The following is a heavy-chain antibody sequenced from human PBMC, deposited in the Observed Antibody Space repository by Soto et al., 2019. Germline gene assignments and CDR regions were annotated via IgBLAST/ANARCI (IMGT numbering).Heavy chain of an antibody. CDR3: VRSRSFILVGVMLDA. D-gene: IGHD3-10*01. CDR2: ISHRRRA. V-gene: IGHV4-38-2*01. Sequence: PSETLSLTSGVSGFSIQTSYFWSWIRQPPGKGLEWIGLISHRRRAIPHPSFASRATISFDTTLNAFSPPRKAVTAADTTVDYSVRSRSFILVGVMLDAWGQGTVVTVSS. J-gene: IGHJ5*02. CDR1: GFSIQTSYF.